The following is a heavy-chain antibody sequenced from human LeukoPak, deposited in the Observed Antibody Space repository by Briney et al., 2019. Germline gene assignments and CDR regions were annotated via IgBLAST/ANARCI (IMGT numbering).Heavy chain of an antibody. Sequence: GGSLRLSCAASGFIVSGNYLSWVRQAPGKGLEWVSVIYSGGDTYSADSVKGRFTTSRDNSKNTVYLQMNSLRVEDTAVYYCARGRITVAYWGQGTLVTVSS. V-gene: IGHV3-66*01. CDR3: ARGRITVAY. CDR1: GFIVSGNY. J-gene: IGHJ1*01. CDR2: IYSGGDT. D-gene: IGHD6-19*01.